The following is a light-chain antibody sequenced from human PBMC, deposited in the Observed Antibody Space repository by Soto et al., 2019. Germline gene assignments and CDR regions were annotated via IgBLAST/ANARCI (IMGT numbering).Light chain of an antibody. V-gene: IGKV1-39*01. CDR1: QSFSSS. CDR2: AAS. J-gene: IGKJ2*01. CDR3: QQTNSTPYT. Sequence: DIQLTPSPLSLSASVGDRVTITCRASQSFSSSLNWYQQKPGIAPKLLIYAASSLQSGVPSRFSGSGSGTDFTLTISSLQPEDFATYYCQQTNSTPYTFGQGTKLDIK.